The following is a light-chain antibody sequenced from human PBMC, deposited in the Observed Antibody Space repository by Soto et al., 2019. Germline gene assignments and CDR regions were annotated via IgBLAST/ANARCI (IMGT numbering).Light chain of an antibody. CDR1: QGISRW. J-gene: IGKJ4*01. Sequence: DIQMTQSPSSLSASVGDRVTITCRASQGISRWLVWYQQKPEKAPKSLMYAASSLETGVTSRFSGSGSGTEFTLTISSLQPEYFATYYCQQYNSYPLTFGGGTKVEIK. CDR3: QQYNSYPLT. CDR2: AAS. V-gene: IGKV1D-16*01.